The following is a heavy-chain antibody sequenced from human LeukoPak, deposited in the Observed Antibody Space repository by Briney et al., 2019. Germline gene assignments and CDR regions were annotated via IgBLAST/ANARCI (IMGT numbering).Heavy chain of an antibody. V-gene: IGHV3-30-3*01. J-gene: IGHJ4*02. D-gene: IGHD1-26*01. CDR3: ARVALGSTTTNCDY. CDR2: ISHDGSNK. CDR1: GFTFSSYA. Sequence: PGGSLRLSCAASGFTFSSYAMHWVRQAPGKGLEWVAIISHDGSNKYYADSVKGRFTISRDNSKNSLYLQMNSLRAEDTAVYYCARVALGSTTTNCDYWGQGTLVSVSS.